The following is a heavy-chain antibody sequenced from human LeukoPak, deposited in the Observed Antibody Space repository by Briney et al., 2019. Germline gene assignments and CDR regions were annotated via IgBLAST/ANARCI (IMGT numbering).Heavy chain of an antibody. Sequence: SETLSLTCAVSGGSITTTNWWSWVRQPPGKGLEWIGQVHLNGATNYTTSLESRFSMSIDKSNNHLSLEVTSVTAADTAMYYCTRESGAFSPFGFWGQGTLVTVSS. V-gene: IGHV4-4*02. CDR2: VHLNGAT. J-gene: IGHJ4*02. D-gene: IGHD1-26*01. CDR1: GGSITTTNW. CDR3: TRESGAFSPFGF.